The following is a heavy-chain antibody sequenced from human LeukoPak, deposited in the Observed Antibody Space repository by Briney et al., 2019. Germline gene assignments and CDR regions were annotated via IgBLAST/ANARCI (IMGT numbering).Heavy chain of an antibody. CDR2: ISSSSSYI. J-gene: IGHJ3*02. V-gene: IGHV3-21*01. CDR1: GFTFSSYS. CDR3: ASGRSDAFDI. Sequence: GGSLRLPCAASGFTFSSYSMNWVRQAPGKGLEWVSSISSSSSYIYYADSVKGRFTISRDNAKNSLYLQMNSLRAEDTAVYYCASGRSDAFDIWGQGTMVTVSS. D-gene: IGHD1-26*01.